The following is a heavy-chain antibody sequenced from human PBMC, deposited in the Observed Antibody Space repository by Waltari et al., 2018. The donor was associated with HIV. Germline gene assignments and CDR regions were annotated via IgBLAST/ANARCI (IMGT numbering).Heavy chain of an antibody. CDR2: IQYTGFT. J-gene: IGHJ4*02. Sequence: QVQLQESGPGLVKPSETLSLTCTVSGGSIHGYYWSWMRQPPGKGLEWIAYIQYTGFTDYNPSLESRVTVSVDTSENKLSLRLTSVTAADTAVYYCARWNEGLDYWGRGTLVTVSS. D-gene: IGHD1-1*01. CDR1: GGSIHGYY. CDR3: ARWNEGLDY. V-gene: IGHV4-59*01.